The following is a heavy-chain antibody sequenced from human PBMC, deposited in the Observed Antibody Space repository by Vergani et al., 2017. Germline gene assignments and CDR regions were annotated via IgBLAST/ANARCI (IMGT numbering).Heavy chain of an antibody. CDR2: VDPEDGET. CDR1: GYSFTDYY. Sequence: VQLVQSGAEVKKPGASVKVSCKASGYSFTDYYMHWVRQAPGKGLEWMGLVDPEDGETIYAEKFQGRVTITADTSTDTAYMELSSLRSEDTAVYYCATGTSHDYGDKNAFDIWGQGTMVTVSS. D-gene: IGHD4-17*01. J-gene: IGHJ3*02. V-gene: IGHV1-69-2*01. CDR3: ATGTSHDYGDKNAFDI.